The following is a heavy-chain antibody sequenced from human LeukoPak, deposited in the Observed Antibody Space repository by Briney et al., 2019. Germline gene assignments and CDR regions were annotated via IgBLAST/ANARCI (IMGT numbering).Heavy chain of an antibody. V-gene: IGHV1-2*02. CDR1: GYTFTSYG. D-gene: IGHD5-24*01. Sequence: ASVKVSCKASGYTFTSYGISWVRQAPGQGLEWMGWINPNSGGTNYAQKFQGRVTMTRDTSISTAYMELSRLRSDDTAVYYCARTRAWLLDYWGQGTLVTVSS. CDR2: INPNSGGT. J-gene: IGHJ4*02. CDR3: ARTRAWLLDY.